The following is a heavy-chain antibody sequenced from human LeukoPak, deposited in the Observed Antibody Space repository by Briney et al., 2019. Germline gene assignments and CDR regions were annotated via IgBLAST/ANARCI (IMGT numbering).Heavy chain of an antibody. V-gene: IGHV4-59*01. Sequence: SETLSLTCTVSGDXISSYYWSWIRQPPGKGLQWIGYIYYSGSTNYNPSLKSRVTISLDTSKNQVSLNLSSVTAADTAVYYCARPAERGYSYGLDFWGPGTLVTVSS. J-gene: IGHJ3*01. CDR1: GDXISSYY. D-gene: IGHD5-18*01. CDR2: IYYSGST. CDR3: ARPAERGYSYGLDF.